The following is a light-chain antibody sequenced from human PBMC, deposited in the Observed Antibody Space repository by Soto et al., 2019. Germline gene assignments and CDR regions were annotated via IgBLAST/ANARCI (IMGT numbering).Light chain of an antibody. CDR1: SSNIGAGYD. CDR3: QSYDSSLSGYV. V-gene: IGLV1-40*01. CDR2: GNS. J-gene: IGLJ1*01. Sequence: QSVLTQPPSVSGAPGQRVTISCTGSSSNIGAGYDVHWYQQLPGTAPKLLIYGNSNRPSGVPDRFSGSKSGTSASLAITGLQAEYEADYYCQSYDSSLSGYVFGTGNKLTVL.